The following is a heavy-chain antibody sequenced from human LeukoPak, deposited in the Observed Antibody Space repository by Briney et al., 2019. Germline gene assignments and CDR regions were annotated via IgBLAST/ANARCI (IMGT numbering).Heavy chain of an antibody. D-gene: IGHD3-10*01. J-gene: IGHJ5*02. CDR2: TYYRSKWYN. Sequence: SPTLSLTFAISADSVSSNSAAWNWIRQSPSRGLEWLGSTYYRSKWYNDYAVSVKSRITINPDTSKNQFSLQLNSVTPEDTAVYYCARDAWFWEPYNWFDPWGQGTLVTVPS. V-gene: IGHV6-1*01. CDR3: ARDAWFWEPYNWFDP. CDR1: ADSVSSNSAA.